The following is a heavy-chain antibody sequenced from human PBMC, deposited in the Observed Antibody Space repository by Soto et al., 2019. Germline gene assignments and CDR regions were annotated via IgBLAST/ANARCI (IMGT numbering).Heavy chain of an antibody. J-gene: IGHJ6*01. CDR2: LSFDGITK. CDR1: GFSFSSFG. CDR3: AKDGAWELLPAYGMDV. Sequence: QVQLVESGGGFVQPGRSLRLSCAASGFSFSSFGMHWVRQAPGKGLEWVAGLSFDGITKHYADSVKGRFTISRDNSKNTMYLQMNGLRPEDTSIYYCAKDGAWELLPAYGMDVWGPGTTVTVSS. D-gene: IGHD1-26*01. V-gene: IGHV3-30*18.